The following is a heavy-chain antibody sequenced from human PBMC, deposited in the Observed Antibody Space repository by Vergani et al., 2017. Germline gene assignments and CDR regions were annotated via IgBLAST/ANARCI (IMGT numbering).Heavy chain of an antibody. D-gene: IGHD3-10*01. CDR3: ARAEAGTLMATAYY. CDR2: INHSGST. J-gene: IGHJ4*02. Sequence: QVQLQQWGAGLLKPSETLSLTCAVYGGSFSGYYWSWIRQPPGKGLEWIGEINHSGSTNYNPSLKSRVTISVDTSKNQFSLKLSSVTAADTAVYYCARAEAGTLMATAYYWGQGTLVTVSS. CDR1: GGSFSGYY. V-gene: IGHV4-34*01.